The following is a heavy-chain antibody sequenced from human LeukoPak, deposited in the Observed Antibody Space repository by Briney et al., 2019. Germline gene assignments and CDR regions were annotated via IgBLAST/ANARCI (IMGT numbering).Heavy chain of an antibody. CDR1: GFTFSSYS. D-gene: IGHD3-16*02. V-gene: IGHV3-21*01. J-gene: IGHJ4*02. CDR2: ISSSSSYI. Sequence: PGGSLRLSCAASGFTFSSYSMNWVRQAPGKGLEWVSSISSSSSYIYYADSVKGRFTISGDNAKNSLYLQMNSLRAEDTAVYYCARVTFGGVIVFDYWGQGTLVTVSS. CDR3: ARVTFGGVIVFDY.